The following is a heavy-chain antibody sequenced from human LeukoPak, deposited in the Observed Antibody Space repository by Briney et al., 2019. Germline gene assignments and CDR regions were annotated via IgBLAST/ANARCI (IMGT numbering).Heavy chain of an antibody. J-gene: IGHJ4*02. CDR3: ASHYYYDSSGPDY. Sequence: GGSLRLSCAASGFTFSSYWMTWVRQAPGKGLEWVANIRQDGSEKYYVDSVKGRFIISRDNAKNSLYLQMNSLRAEDTAVYYCASHYYYDSSGPDYWGQGTPVTVSS. D-gene: IGHD3-22*01. CDR1: GFTFSSYW. V-gene: IGHV3-7*01. CDR2: IRQDGSEK.